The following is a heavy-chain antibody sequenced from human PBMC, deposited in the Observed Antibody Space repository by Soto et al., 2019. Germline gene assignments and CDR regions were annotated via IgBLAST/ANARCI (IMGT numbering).Heavy chain of an antibody. CDR2: IYHSGST. D-gene: IGHD3-9*01. CDR1: GGSISSGGYS. J-gene: IGHJ4*02. V-gene: IGHV4-30-2*01. Sequence: PSETLSLTCAVSGGSISSGGYSWSWIRQPPGKGLEWIGYIYHSGSTYYNPSLKSRVTISVDRSKNQFSLKLSSVTAADTAVYYCARFDILTGYYSIDYWGQGTLVTVSS. CDR3: ARFDILTGYYSIDY.